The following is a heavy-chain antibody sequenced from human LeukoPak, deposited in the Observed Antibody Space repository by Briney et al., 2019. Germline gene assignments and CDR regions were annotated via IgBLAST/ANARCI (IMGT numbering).Heavy chain of an antibody. V-gene: IGHV3-21*04. CDR2: ISSSSYI. Sequence: GGSLRLSFAASGCPFSSYSMNWVRQAPGKGLGWVSSISSSSYIYYADSVKGRFTISRDSAKNSLYLQINSLRAEDTAVYYCARKVDTAMDDAFDIWGQGTMVTVSS. CDR1: GCPFSSYS. D-gene: IGHD5-18*01. J-gene: IGHJ3*02. CDR3: ARKVDTAMDDAFDI.